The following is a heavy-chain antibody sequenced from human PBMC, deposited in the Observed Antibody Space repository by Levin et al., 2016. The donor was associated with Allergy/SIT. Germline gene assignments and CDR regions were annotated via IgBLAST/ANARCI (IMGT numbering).Heavy chain of an antibody. J-gene: IGHJ4*02. V-gene: IGHV1-3*01. CDR2: INAGNGNT. D-gene: IGHD2-2*01. CDR3: TRGVPAPDY. Sequence: WVRQAPGQRLEWMGWINAGNGNTKYSQKFQGRVTITRDTSASTAYMELSSLRSEDTAVYYCTRGVPAPDYWGQGTLVTVSS.